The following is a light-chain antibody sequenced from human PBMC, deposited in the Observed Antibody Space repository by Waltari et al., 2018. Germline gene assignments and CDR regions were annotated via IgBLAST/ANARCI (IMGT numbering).Light chain of an antibody. CDR3: QQYNSYSS. V-gene: IGKV1-5*03. CDR1: QSISSW. CDR2: KAS. Sequence: DIQMTQSPSTRSASVGDRVTITCRASQSISSWLAWYQQKPGKAPKLLIYKASSLESGVPSRFSGSGSGTEFTLTISSLQPDDFATYYCQQYNSYSSFGQGTKLEIK. J-gene: IGKJ2*01.